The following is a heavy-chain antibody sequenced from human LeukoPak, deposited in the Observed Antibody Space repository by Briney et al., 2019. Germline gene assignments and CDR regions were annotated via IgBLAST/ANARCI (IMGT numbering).Heavy chain of an antibody. CDR2: IYHSVST. CDR1: GGSISSGGYS. CDR3: ARGGYSGSYPFDY. J-gene: IGHJ4*02. V-gene: IGHV4-30-2*01. D-gene: IGHD1-26*01. Sequence: SETLSLTCAVSGGSISSGGYSWSWIRQPPGKGLEWIGYIYHSVSTYYNPSLKSRVTISVDTSRNQFSLKLSSLTAADTAVYYCARGGYSGSYPFDYWGQGTLVTVSS.